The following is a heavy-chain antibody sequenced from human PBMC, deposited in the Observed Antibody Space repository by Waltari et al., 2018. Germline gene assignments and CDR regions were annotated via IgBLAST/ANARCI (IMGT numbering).Heavy chain of an antibody. V-gene: IGHV3-23*04. J-gene: IGHJ4*02. D-gene: IGHD3-3*01. CDR2: ISGSGGST. Sequence: EVQLVESGGGLVQPGGSLRLSCAASGFTFSSYAMSWVRQAPGKGLEGVSAISGSGGSTYSADSVKGRFTISRDNSKNTLYLQMNSLRAEDTAVYYCANSRGVVIIIWLDYWGQGTLVTVSS. CDR1: GFTFSSYA. CDR3: ANSRGVVIIIWLDY.